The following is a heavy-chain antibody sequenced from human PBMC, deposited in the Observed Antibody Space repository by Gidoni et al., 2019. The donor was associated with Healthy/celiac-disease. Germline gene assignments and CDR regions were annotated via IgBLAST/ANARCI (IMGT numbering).Heavy chain of an antibody. CDR2: INTNSGGT. CDR1: GYTFTGYY. CDR3: ARDGSGYSSYYYYGMDV. J-gene: IGHJ6*02. Sequence: QVQLVQSWAAVTKPGAPVKVPCNASGYTFTGYYIHWVLQAPGQGLEGIGWINTNSGGTNYAQKFQGWVTMTRDTTISTAYMELSRLRSDDTAVYYCARDGSGYSSYYYYGMDVWGQGTTVTVSS. D-gene: IGHD3-3*01. V-gene: IGHV1-2*04.